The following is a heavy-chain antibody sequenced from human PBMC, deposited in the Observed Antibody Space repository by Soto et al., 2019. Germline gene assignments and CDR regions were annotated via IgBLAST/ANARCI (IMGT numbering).Heavy chain of an antibody. J-gene: IGHJ4*02. CDR2: INHSGST. D-gene: IGHD3-10*01. CDR3: VRAILYYFDY. V-gene: IGHV4-34*01. CDR1: GGSFSGYY. Sequence: QVQLQQWGAGLLKPSETLSLTCAVYGGSFSGYYWSWIRQPPGKGLEWIGEINHSGSTNYNPSLKSRVTISVDTSKNQFALKLSSVTAADTAVYYGVRAILYYFDYWGQGTLVTVSS.